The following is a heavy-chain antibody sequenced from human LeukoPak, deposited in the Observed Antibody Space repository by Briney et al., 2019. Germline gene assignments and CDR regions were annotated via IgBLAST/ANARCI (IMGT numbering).Heavy chain of an antibody. CDR1: GFTFSNYG. Sequence: GGSLILSCAASGFTFSNYGIHWVRQAPGKGLEWVAVIVYDGNKKFYADSVKGRFTISRDNSKNTLYLQMNSLRGEDTAVYYCAKDPKNIVLVGDVNHSLDIWFDPWSQRNMDTVSS. D-gene: IGHD2-15*01. J-gene: IGHJ5*02. CDR3: AKDPKNIVLVGDVNHSLDIWFDP. CDR2: IVYDGNKK. V-gene: IGHV3-30*18.